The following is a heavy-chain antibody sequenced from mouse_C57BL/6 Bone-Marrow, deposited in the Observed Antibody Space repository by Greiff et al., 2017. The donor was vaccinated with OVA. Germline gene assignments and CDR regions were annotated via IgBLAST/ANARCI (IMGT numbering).Heavy chain of an antibody. D-gene: IGHD1-1*01. CDR1: GYTFTSYG. V-gene: IGHV1-81*01. J-gene: IGHJ3*01. CDR3: AREPYYYGSSSWFAY. CDR2: IYPRSGNT. Sequence: VQLQQSGAELARPGASVKLSCKASGYTFTSYGISWVKQRTGQGLEWIGEIYPRSGNTYYNEQFKGKATLTADKSSSTAYMELRRLTSEDSAVYCCAREPYYYGSSSWFAYWGQGTLVTVSA.